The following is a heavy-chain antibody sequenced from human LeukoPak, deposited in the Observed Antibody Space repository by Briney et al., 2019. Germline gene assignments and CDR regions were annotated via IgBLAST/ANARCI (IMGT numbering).Heavy chain of an antibody. CDR3: ARGTLWFGELLANFDY. CDR1: GGSISSSSYY. D-gene: IGHD3-10*01. CDR2: INHSGST. J-gene: IGHJ4*02. Sequence: SETLSLTCTVSGGSISSSSYYWGWIRQPPGKGLEWIGEINHSGSTNYNPSLKSRVTISVDTSKNQFSLKLSSVTAADTAVYYCARGTLWFGELLANFDYWGQGTLVTVSS. V-gene: IGHV4-39*07.